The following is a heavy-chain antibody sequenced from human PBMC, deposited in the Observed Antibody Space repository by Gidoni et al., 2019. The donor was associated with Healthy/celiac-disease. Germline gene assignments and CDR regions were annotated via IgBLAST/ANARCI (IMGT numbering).Heavy chain of an antibody. CDR3: AKDPTGPGHRGLNWFDP. D-gene: IGHD3-16*01. J-gene: IGHJ5*02. CDR1: GFTFSSYA. V-gene: IGHV3-23*01. CDR2: ISGSGGST. Sequence: EVQLLESGGGLVQPGGSLRLSCAASGFTFSSYAMSWVRQAPGKGLEWVSAISGSGGSTYYADSVKGRFTISRDNSKNTLYLQMNRLRAEDTAVYYCAKDPTGPGHRGLNWFDPWGQGTLVTVSS.